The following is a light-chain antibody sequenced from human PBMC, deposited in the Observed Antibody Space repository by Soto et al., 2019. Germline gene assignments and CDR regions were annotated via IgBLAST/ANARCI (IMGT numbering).Light chain of an antibody. Sequence: DIQLTQSPSFLSASVGDRVTITCRASQGISSYLAWYQQKPGKAPKLLIYAASTLQSVVPSRFSGSGAGTEFTLTFSRLQPEDFATYYFQQLNSYPPFFGGGTKVEIK. V-gene: IGKV1-9*01. CDR1: QGISSY. CDR3: QQLNSYPPF. J-gene: IGKJ4*01. CDR2: AAS.